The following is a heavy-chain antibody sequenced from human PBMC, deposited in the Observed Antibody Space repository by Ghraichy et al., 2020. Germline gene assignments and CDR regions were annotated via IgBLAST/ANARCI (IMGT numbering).Heavy chain of an antibody. CDR2: IYYSGST. J-gene: IGHJ4*02. CDR3: ARHEPPRRLGADY. D-gene: IGHD3-16*01. V-gene: IGHV4-39*01. CDR1: GGSISSSSYY. Sequence: SETLSLTCTVSGGSISSSSYYWGWIRQPPGKGLEWIGSIYYSGSTYYNPSLKSRVTISVDTSKNQFSLKLSSVTAADTAVYYCARHEPPRRLGADYWGQGTLVTVSS.